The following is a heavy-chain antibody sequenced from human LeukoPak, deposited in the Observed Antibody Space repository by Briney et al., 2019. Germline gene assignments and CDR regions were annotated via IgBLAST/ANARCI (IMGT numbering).Heavy chain of an antibody. CDR2: ISSSGSTI. V-gene: IGHV3-11*04. D-gene: IGHD3-22*01. Sequence: NPGGSLRLSCAASGFTFSDYYMSRIRQAPGKGLEWVSYISSSGSTIDYADSVRGRFTISRDNAKNSLYLQMNSLRAEDTAVYYCAKDWAYYYDNYGLDYWGQGTLVTVSS. CDR1: GFTFSDYY. J-gene: IGHJ4*02. CDR3: AKDWAYYYDNYGLDY.